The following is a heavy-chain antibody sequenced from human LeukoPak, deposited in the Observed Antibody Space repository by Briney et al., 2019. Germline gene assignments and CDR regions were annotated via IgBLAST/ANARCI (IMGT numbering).Heavy chain of an antibody. D-gene: IGHD4-23*01. V-gene: IGHV4-38-2*02. J-gene: IGHJ4*02. CDR1: GYSISSGYY. Sequence: PSETLSLTCTVSGYSISSGYYWGWIRQPPGKGLEWIGSIYHSGSTYYNPSLKSRVTISVDTSKNQFSLKLSSVTAADTAVYYCARVYRGNPDYWGQGTLVTVSS. CDR3: ARVYRGNPDY. CDR2: IYHSGST.